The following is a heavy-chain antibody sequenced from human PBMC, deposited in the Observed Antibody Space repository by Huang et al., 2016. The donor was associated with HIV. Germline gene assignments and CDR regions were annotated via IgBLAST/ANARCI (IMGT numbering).Heavy chain of an antibody. D-gene: IGHD6-19*01. CDR1: GFTFSSYW. V-gene: IGHV3-74*01. CDR3: ARDSQQWLVEDY. Sequence: EVQLVESGGGLVQPGGSPRLSCAASGFTFSSYWMHWVRQAPGKGLVWCSRSNSDGSSTSYADSVKGRFTISRDNAKNTLYLQMNSLRAEDTAVYYCARDSQQWLVEDYWGQGTLVTVSS. J-gene: IGHJ4*02. CDR2: SNSDGSST.